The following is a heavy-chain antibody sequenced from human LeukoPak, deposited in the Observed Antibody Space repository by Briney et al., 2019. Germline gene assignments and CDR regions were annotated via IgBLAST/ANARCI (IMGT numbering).Heavy chain of an antibody. J-gene: IGHJ5*02. D-gene: IGHD3-3*01. CDR2: IHYSGNT. Sequence: PSETLSLTCTVSGDSISSGTFYWGWVRQPPGKGLEWIGSIHYSGNTYYNPSLKSPVTISVDTSKDQFSLNLSSVTAADTAVYYCARDWITIFGVAGYNWFDPWGQGTLVTVSS. CDR1: GDSISSGTFY. V-gene: IGHV4-39*07. CDR3: ARDWITIFGVAGYNWFDP.